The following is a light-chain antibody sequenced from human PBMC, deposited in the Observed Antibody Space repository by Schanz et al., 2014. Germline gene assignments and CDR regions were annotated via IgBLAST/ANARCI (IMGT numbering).Light chain of an antibody. CDR1: QSVRTNY. CDR3: QQRSNWPLT. J-gene: IGKJ4*01. CDR2: GAS. V-gene: IGKV3D-20*02. Sequence: EIVLTQSPGTLSLSPGERAALSCRTSQSVRTNYLAWYQQKAGQAPRVLIYGASSRATGIPGRFSGSGSGTDFTLTISSLEPEDFAVYYCQQRSNWPLTFGGGTKVEIK.